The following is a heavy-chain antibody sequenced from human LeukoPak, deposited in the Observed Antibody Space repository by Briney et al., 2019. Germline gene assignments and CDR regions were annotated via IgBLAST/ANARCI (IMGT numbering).Heavy chain of an antibody. Sequence: RGSLRLSCAASGFTFSSYAMHWVRQAPGKGLEWVAVISYDGSNKYYADSVKGRFTISRDNSKNTLYLQMNSLRAEDTAVYYCAKDLAYYDSSGYFAFDIWGQGTMVTVSS. J-gene: IGHJ3*02. V-gene: IGHV3-30*04. D-gene: IGHD3-22*01. CDR2: ISYDGSNK. CDR1: GFTFSSYA. CDR3: AKDLAYYDSSGYFAFDI.